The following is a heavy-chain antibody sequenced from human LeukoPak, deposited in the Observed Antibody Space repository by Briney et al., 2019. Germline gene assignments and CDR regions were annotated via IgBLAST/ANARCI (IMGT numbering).Heavy chain of an antibody. V-gene: IGHV3-53*01. CDR2: IYSGGST. CDR3: ARDPDSSGYYDY. D-gene: IGHD3-22*01. Sequence: PGGSLRLSCAASGFTVSSNYMSWVRQAPGKGLEWVSVIYSGGSTYYADSVKGRFTISRDDSKNTLYLQMNSLRAEDTAVYYCARDPDSSGYYDYWGQGTLVTVSS. CDR1: GFTVSSNY. J-gene: IGHJ4*02.